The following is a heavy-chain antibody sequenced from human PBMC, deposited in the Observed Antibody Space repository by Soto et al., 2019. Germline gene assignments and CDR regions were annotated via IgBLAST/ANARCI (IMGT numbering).Heavy chain of an antibody. Sequence: ASVKVSCKASGYTFTSYDINWVRQATGQGLEWMGWMNPNSGNTGYAQKFQGRVTMTRNTSISTAYMELSRLRSEDTAVYYCARVRTIFGVVSLAFDIWGQGKMVTVSS. D-gene: IGHD3-3*01. J-gene: IGHJ3*02. CDR3: ARVRTIFGVVSLAFDI. CDR1: GYTFTSYD. CDR2: MNPNSGNT. V-gene: IGHV1-8*01.